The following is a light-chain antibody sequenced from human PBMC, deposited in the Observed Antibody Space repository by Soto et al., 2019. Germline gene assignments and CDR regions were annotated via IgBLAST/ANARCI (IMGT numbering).Light chain of an antibody. CDR1: LSVNSKY. Sequence: EIVLTQSPGTLCLSPGERATLSCRASLSVNSKYLAWYQQKPGQAPRLLIYAATSRPGGIPDKFSGSGSGTDFTLTINRLDPEDFAVYYCQYYGVSPYTFGQGTNLEI. J-gene: IGKJ2*01. CDR3: QYYGVSPYT. CDR2: AAT. V-gene: IGKV3-20*01.